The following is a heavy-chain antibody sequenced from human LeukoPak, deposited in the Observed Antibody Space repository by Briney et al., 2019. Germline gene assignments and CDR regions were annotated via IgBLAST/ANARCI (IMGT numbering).Heavy chain of an antibody. J-gene: IGHJ4*02. CDR2: IYYRGST. CDR1: GASISSYY. Sequence: SETLSLTCTVSGASISSYYWSWIRQPPGKGLEWIGYIYYRGSTKYNPSLKSRVTISVDTSKYQSSLKLSSVTAADTAVYYCASGPYPAAGTDHQFDYWGQGTLVTVSS. D-gene: IGHD6-13*01. V-gene: IGHV4-59*01. CDR3: ASGPYPAAGTDHQFDY.